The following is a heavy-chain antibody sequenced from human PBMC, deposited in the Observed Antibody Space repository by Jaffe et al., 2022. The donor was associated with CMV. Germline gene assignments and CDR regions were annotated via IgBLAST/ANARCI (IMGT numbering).Heavy chain of an antibody. CDR3: ARGFGSPAYFDY. CDR1: GGSISSSGYY. J-gene: IGHJ4*02. V-gene: IGHV4-39*01. D-gene: IGHD1-26*01. Sequence: QLQLQESGPGLVKPSETLSLTCSVSGGSISSSGYYWGWIRQPPGKGLEWIGCVYYSWDYYGETIYYNPSLKSRVTMPVDTSKNQFSLKLSSLTAADTAVYYCARGFGSPAYFDYWGQGSLVTVSS. CDR2: VYYSWDYYGETI.